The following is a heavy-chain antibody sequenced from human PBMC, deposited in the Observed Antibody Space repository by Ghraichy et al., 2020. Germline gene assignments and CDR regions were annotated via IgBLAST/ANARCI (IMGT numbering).Heavy chain of an antibody. D-gene: IGHD6-13*01. Sequence: SETLSLTCTVSGGSISSNYWSWIRQSPGKGLEWIGYIYHSGSTNYNPSLKSRVTISVDTSNNQFSLKLSSVTAADTAVYYCAGGPYSNTWYYSDYWGQGTLVTVSS. V-gene: IGHV4-59*12. CDR2: IYHSGST. CDR3: AGGPYSNTWYYSDY. CDR1: GGSISSNY. J-gene: IGHJ4*02.